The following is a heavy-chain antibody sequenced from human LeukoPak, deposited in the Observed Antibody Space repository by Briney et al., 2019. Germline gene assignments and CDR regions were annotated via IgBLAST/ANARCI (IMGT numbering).Heavy chain of an antibody. CDR2: ISYDGSNK. V-gene: IGHV3-30*18. J-gene: IGHJ4*02. D-gene: IGHD6-19*01. CDR1: GFTFSSYW. CDR3: AKAGSGWYGYFDY. Sequence: GGSLRLSCAASGFTFSSYWMSWVRQAPGKGLEWVAVISYDGSNKYYADSVKGRFTISRDNSKNTLYLQMNSLRAEDTAVYYCAKAGSGWYGYFDYWGQGTLVTVSS.